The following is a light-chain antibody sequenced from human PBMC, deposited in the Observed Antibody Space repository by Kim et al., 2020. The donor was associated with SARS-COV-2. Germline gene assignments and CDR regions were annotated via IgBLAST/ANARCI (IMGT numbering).Light chain of an antibody. CDR1: SLRNDF. CDR3: NSRDSSGNQV. V-gene: IGLV3-19*01. Sequence: VALGQTVRITGQGDSLRNDFSSWYQQKSGPAPVLLIFAKDNRPSGIPYRFSGSSSGNTASLTITGAQAEDEADYYCNSRDSSGNQVFGGGTQLTVL. J-gene: IGLJ3*02. CDR2: AKD.